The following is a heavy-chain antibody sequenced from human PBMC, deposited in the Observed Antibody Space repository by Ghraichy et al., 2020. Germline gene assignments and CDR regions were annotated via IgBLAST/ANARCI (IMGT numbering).Heavy chain of an antibody. D-gene: IGHD3-22*01. CDR1: GFTFSNAW. J-gene: IGHJ3*02. CDR3: TTVFRSRHYYDSPQPGENDAFDI. V-gene: IGHV3-15*01. Sequence: GGSLRLSCAASGFTFSNAWMSWVRQAPGKGLEWVGRIKSKTDGGTTDYAAPVKGRFTISRDDSKNTLYLQMNSLKTEDTAVYYCTTVFRSRHYYDSPQPGENDAFDIWGQGTMVTVSS. CDR2: IKSKTDGGTT.